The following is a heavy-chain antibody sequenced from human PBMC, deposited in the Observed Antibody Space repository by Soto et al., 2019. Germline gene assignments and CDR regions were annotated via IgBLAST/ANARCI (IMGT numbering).Heavy chain of an antibody. CDR1: GFTFSIHG. D-gene: IGHD3-10*01. CDR3: AKDMENGYNPYYYYGMDV. Sequence: VQLVESGGGVVQPGWSLRLSCAASGFTFSIHGMHWVRQAPGKGLEWVSSISWNSVSIGYADSVKGRFTISRDNAKNSLYLQMNSLRAEDTALYYCAKDMENGYNPYYYYGMDVWGQGTTVTVSS. CDR2: ISWNSVSI. J-gene: IGHJ6*02. V-gene: IGHV3-9*01.